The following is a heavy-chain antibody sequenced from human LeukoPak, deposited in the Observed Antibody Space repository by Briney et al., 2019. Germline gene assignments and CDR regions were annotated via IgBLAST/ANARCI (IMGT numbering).Heavy chain of an antibody. V-gene: IGHV1-46*01. J-gene: IGHJ6*03. CDR1: GYTFTSYY. D-gene: IGHD1-1*01. Sequence: GASVKVSCKASGYTFTSYYMHWVRQAPGQGLEWMGIINPSGGSTSYAQKFQGRVTMTRDTSTSTVYMELSSLRSEDTAVYYCARGGTTGTTGYYYYYMDVWGKGTTVTISS. CDR3: ARGGTTGTTGYYYYYMDV. CDR2: INPSGGST.